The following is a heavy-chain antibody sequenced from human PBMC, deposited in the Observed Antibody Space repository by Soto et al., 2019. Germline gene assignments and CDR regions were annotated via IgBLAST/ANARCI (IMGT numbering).Heavy chain of an antibody. J-gene: IGHJ4*02. CDR3: AKDMHGNGEYYFDY. CDR1: GFTFSSYG. CDR2: ISYDGSKK. D-gene: IGHD4-17*01. Sequence: QVRLVESGGGVVQPGRSLRLSCAASGFTFSSYGMHWVRQAPGKGLEWVAVISYDGSKKYYADSVKGRFTISRDNSKSTLLLQMNCLRAEYTAVYHCAKDMHGNGEYYFDYWGQGSLVTVSS. V-gene: IGHV3-30*18.